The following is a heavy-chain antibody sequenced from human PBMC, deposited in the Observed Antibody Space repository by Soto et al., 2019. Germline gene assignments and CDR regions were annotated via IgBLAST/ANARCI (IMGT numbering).Heavy chain of an antibody. V-gene: IGHV1-69*01. CDR3: ARETMVRGSYYYGMDV. CDR1: GGTLSSYA. CDR2: IIPIFGTA. J-gene: IGHJ6*02. D-gene: IGHD3-10*01. Sequence: QVQLVQSGAEVKKPGSSVKVSCKASGGTLSSYAISWVRQAPGQGLEWMGGIIPIFGTANYAQKFQGRVTITADESTSTAYMELSSLRSEDTAVYYCARETMVRGSYYYGMDVWGQGTTVTVSS.